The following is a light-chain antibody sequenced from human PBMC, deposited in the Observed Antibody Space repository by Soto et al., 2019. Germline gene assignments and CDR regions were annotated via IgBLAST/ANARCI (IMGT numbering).Light chain of an antibody. CDR1: QTVSSNY. Sequence: EIILTQSPDTLSLSPGERATLSCRASQTVSSNYLAWCQQRPGQAPRLLIYGASTRATGIPARFSGSGSGTKFTLTIASLQPDNFATYYCQQYETFSGTFGPGTKVDIK. J-gene: IGKJ1*01. V-gene: IGKV3-20*01. CDR2: GAS. CDR3: QQYETFSGT.